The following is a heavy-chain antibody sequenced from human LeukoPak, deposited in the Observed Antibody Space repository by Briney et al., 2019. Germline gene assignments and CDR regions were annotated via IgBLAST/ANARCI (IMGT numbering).Heavy chain of an antibody. V-gene: IGHV4-59*01. CDR2: IYYSGSP. CDR1: GGSISSYY. D-gene: IGHD2-2*01. Sequence: NPSETLSLTCTVSGGSISSYYWSWIRQPPGKGLEWIGYIYYSGSPNYNPSLKSRVTISVDTSKNQFSLKLNSVTAADTAVYYCARTTEDCSSTSCYQYWFDPWGQGTLVTVSS. J-gene: IGHJ5*02. CDR3: ARTTEDCSSTSCYQYWFDP.